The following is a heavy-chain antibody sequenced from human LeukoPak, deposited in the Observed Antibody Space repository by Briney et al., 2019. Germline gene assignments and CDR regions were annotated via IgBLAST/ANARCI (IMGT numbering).Heavy chain of an antibody. D-gene: IGHD3-22*01. CDR2: IYYSGST. J-gene: IGHJ5*02. V-gene: IGHV4-59*12. CDR1: GGSISSYY. Sequence: SETLSLTCTVSGGSISSYYWSWIRQPPGKGLEWIGYIYYSGSTNYSPSLKSRVTISVDTSKNQFSLKLSSVTAADTAVYYCARNLGYYYDSSGSNNWFDPWGQGTLVTVSS. CDR3: ARNLGYYYDSSGSNNWFDP.